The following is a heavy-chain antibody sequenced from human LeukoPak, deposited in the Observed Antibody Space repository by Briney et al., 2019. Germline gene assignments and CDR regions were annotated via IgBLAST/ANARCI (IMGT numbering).Heavy chain of an antibody. J-gene: IGHJ3*02. CDR3: ARGGARYYYDSSGYDAFDI. CDR2: IYYSGST. D-gene: IGHD3-22*01. Sequence: SETLSLTCTVSGGSISSSSYYWGWIRQPPGKGLEWIGSIYYSGSTYYNPSLKSRVTISVDTSKNQFSLKLSSVTAADTAVYYCARGGARYYYDSSGYDAFDIWGQGTMVTVSS. CDR1: GGSISSSSYY. V-gene: IGHV4-39*01.